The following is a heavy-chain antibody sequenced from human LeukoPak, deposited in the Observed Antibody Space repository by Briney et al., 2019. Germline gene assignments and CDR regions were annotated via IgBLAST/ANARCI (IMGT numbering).Heavy chain of an antibody. V-gene: IGHV3-23*01. Sequence: GGSLRLSCAASGFTFSTYAMSWVRQAPGKGLEWVSRISGSGEDIYYADSVRGRFTISRDDSKNTLYLQMNSLKTEDTAVYYCTTPYYYGSGSSLDYWGQGTLVTVSS. CDR3: TTPYYYGSGSSLDY. CDR2: ISGSGEDI. CDR1: GFTFSTYA. J-gene: IGHJ4*02. D-gene: IGHD3-10*01.